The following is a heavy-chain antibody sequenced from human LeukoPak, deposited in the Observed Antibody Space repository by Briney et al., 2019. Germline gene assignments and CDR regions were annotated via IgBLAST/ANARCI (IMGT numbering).Heavy chain of an antibody. CDR3: ARALRTGTTLRACGY. D-gene: IGHD1-1*01. J-gene: IGHJ4*02. CDR2: INPSGGST. CDR1: GYTFTSYY. V-gene: IGHV1-46*01. Sequence: ASVKVSCKASGYTFTSYYMHWVRQAPGQGLEWMGIINPSGGSTSYAQKFQGRVTMTRDTSTSTVYMELSSLRSEDTAVYYCARALRTGTTLRACGYWGQGTLVTVPS.